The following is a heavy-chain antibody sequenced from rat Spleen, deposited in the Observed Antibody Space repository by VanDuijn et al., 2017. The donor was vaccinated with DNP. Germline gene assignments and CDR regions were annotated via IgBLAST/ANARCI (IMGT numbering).Heavy chain of an antibody. CDR2: IWSGGNT. D-gene: IGHD1-10*01. CDR3: TYNNYY. V-gene: IGHV2-30*01. CDR1: GFSVTRYT. Sequence: QVHLKESGPGLVQASKTLSLTCAVSGFSVTRYTVHWVRQPTGKGLEWLGIIWSGGNTDYNSALKSRLSISRDTSKSQVFLKMNRLQTDDTAIYFCTYNNYYWGQGVMVTVSS. J-gene: IGHJ2*01.